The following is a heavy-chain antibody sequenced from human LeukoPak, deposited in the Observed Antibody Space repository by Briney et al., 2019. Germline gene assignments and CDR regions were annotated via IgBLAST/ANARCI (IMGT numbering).Heavy chain of an antibody. CDR1: ALPPSNYA. V-gene: IGHV3-23*01. D-gene: IGHD3-10*01. CDR3: VKDPLSLFDAFDI. Sequence: PGGSLRLSCAASALPPSNYAMSWVRQAPGKGLEWVSSISDGGWTAYTDSVKGRFFISRETATNTLYLQMNSLRVEDTAVYYCVKDPLSLFDAFDIWGQGTMVTVSS. CDR2: ISDGGWT. J-gene: IGHJ3*02.